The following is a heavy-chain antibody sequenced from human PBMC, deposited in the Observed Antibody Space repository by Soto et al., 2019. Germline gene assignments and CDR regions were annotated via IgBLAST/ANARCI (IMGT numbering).Heavy chain of an antibody. J-gene: IGHJ5*02. D-gene: IGHD2-15*01. V-gene: IGHV1-46*01. Sequence: ASVKVSCKASGFSFSDYFMHWVRQAPGQGLEWMGISNPSGDSRNYADKFQGRVTITRDTSTSTVYMDLSSLRYEDTAVYYGARDKSQKYGTPGGSSWFDXWGQGTPVTVSX. CDR2: SNPSGDSR. CDR1: GFSFSDYF. CDR3: ARDKSQKYGTPGGSSWFDX.